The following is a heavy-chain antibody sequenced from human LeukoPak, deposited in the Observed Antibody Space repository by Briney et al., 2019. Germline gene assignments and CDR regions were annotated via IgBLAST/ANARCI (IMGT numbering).Heavy chain of an antibody. J-gene: IGHJ4*02. V-gene: IGHV3-9*01. D-gene: IGHD3-16*01. CDR1: GFTFSSYA. Sequence: PGGSLRLSCAASGFTFSSYAMHWVRQAPGKGLEWVSGISWNSGSIGYADSVKGRFTIPRDNAKNSLYLQMNSLRAEDTALYYCAKDRAYDYVSNYFDYWGQGTLVTVSS. CDR3: AKDRAYDYVSNYFDY. CDR2: ISWNSGSI.